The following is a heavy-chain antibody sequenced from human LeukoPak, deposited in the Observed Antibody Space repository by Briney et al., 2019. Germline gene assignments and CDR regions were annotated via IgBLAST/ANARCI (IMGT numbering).Heavy chain of an antibody. J-gene: IGHJ5*02. CDR3: ARDSGTTGEVKFDP. V-gene: IGHV4-34*01. CDR1: GGSFSGYY. CDR2: IHHSGST. D-gene: IGHD3-10*01. Sequence: SETLSLTCAVYGGSFSGYYWSWIRQPPGKGLEWIGEIHHSGSTNYNPSLKSRVIISVDTPKNQFSLKLTSVTAADTAVYYCARDSGTTGEVKFDPWGQGTLVTVSS.